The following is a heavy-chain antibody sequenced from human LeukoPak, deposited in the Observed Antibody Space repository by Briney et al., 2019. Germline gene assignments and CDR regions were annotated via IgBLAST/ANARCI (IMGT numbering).Heavy chain of an antibody. V-gene: IGHV3-53*01. CDR3: AREVISTPSYFDY. CDR1: GFTVSSSF. J-gene: IGHJ4*02. CDR2: IHRDDKT. D-gene: IGHD2-2*01. Sequence: GGSLRLSCAASGFTVSSSFIYWVRRAPGKGLEWVSFIHRDDKTYYADSVKGRFTMSRDSSKNTLYLQMSSLGADDTAVYYCAREVISTPSYFDYWGQGILVTVSS.